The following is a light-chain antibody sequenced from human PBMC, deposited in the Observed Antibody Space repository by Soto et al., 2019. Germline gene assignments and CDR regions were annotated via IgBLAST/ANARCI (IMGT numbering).Light chain of an antibody. J-gene: IGKJ2*01. CDR1: QSISRYY. CDR2: GAS. V-gene: IGKV3-20*01. Sequence: EIVLTQSPGTLSLSPGERATLSCRASQSISRYYLAWYQQKVGQAPRLLIYGASSRATGIPDRFSGSESGTDFTITISRLEPEDFAVYYCQQYDNSPLYTFGQGTKLEI. CDR3: QQYDNSPLYT.